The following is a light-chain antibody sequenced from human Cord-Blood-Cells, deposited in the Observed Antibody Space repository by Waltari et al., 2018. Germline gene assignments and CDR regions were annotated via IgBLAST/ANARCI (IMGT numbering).Light chain of an antibody. CDR2: GAS. Sequence: EIVMTQSPATLSVSPGERATLSCRASQSVSSNLAWYQQKPGQAPRLLSYGASTRATGIPARFSGSGSGTKFTLTISSLQSEDFAVYYCQQYNNWPSWTFGQGTKVGIK. J-gene: IGKJ1*01. CDR1: QSVSSN. V-gene: IGKV3-15*01. CDR3: QQYNNWPSWT.